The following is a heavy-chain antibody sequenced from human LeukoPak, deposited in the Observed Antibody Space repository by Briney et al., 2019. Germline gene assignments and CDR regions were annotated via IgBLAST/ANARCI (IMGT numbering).Heavy chain of an antibody. V-gene: IGHV3-11*04. CDR3: ARTSVAAAISPYYFDY. Sequence: PGGSLRLSCAASGFTFSDYNMRWIRQAPGKGLEWVSSISRSGSTKYYADSVKGRFTISRDNAKNSLYLQMASLRAEDTAVYYCARTSVAAAISPYYFDYWGQGTLVTVSS. CDR2: ISRSGSTK. D-gene: IGHD2-2*02. J-gene: IGHJ4*02. CDR1: GFTFSDYN.